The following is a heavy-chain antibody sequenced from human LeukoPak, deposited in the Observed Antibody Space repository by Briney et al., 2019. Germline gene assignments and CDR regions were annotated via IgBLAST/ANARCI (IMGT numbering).Heavy chain of an antibody. Sequence: SQTLSLTCAISGDSVSSNSAAWNWIRQSPSRGLEWQGTTYYRSKWYNVYAVSVKSRITINPDTSKNQFSLQLNSVTPEDTAVYYCARDMDYYDSGTYYNSRWFDPWGQGTLVTVSS. CDR1: GDSVSSNSAA. CDR3: ARDMDYYDSGTYYNSRWFDP. CDR2: TYYRSKWYN. V-gene: IGHV6-1*01. D-gene: IGHD3-10*01. J-gene: IGHJ5*02.